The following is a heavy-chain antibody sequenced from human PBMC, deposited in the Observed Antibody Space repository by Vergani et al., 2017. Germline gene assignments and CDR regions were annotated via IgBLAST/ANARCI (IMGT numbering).Heavy chain of an antibody. J-gene: IGHJ6*03. CDR1: GYIFTGHY. V-gene: IGHV1-2*02. CDR2: INPNNGDT. D-gene: IGHD2-2*01. Sequence: QVQLVQSGAEVKKPGASVKVSCKASGYIFTGHYMHWVRQAPGQGPEWMGWINPNNGDTKNAQKSQGRVTMTRDTSISTAYMEMSSLRSDDKAVYYCARSMGLTSWCRYYMDVWGTGTTVIVSS. CDR3: ARSMGLTSWCRYYMDV.